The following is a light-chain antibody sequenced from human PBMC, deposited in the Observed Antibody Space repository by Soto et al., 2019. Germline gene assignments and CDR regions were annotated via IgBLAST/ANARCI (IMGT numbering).Light chain of an antibody. J-gene: IGKJ3*01. Sequence: DIKMTQSPSSLSASVGDRVTIACQASQDIRKYLSWYQQKPGRAPKLLIYGASHLETGVPSMFIGSGYGSHFTFTTTSLQSEDVATNYCHHYDDLSPYFFCPRTKV. CDR2: GAS. CDR3: HHYDDLSPYF. V-gene: IGKV1-33*01. CDR1: QDIRKY.